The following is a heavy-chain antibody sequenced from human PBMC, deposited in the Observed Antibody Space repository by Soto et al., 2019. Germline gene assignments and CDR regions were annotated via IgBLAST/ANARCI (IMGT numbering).Heavy chain of an antibody. Sequence: SETLSLTCAVYGGSFSGYYWSWIRQPPGKGLEWIGEINHSGSTNYNPSLKSRVTISVDTSKNQFSLKLSSVTAADTAVYYCASRGAISYQLLPWGQGTLVTVSS. CDR3: ASRGAISYQLLP. V-gene: IGHV4-34*01. CDR1: GGSFSGYY. CDR2: INHSGST. D-gene: IGHD2-2*01. J-gene: IGHJ4*02.